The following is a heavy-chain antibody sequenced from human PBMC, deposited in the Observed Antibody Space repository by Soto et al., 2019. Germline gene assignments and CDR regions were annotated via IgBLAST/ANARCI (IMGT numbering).Heavy chain of an antibody. V-gene: IGHV4-59*01. J-gene: IGHJ4*02. Sequence: SETLSLTCTVSGGSISSYYWSWIRQPPGKGLEWIGYIYYSGSTNYNPSLKSRVTISVDTSKNQFSLKLSSVTAADTAVYYCARYRDCSSTSCPAYFDYWGQGTLVTVSS. CDR3: ARYRDCSSTSCPAYFDY. CDR1: GGSISSYY. D-gene: IGHD2-2*01. CDR2: IYYSGST.